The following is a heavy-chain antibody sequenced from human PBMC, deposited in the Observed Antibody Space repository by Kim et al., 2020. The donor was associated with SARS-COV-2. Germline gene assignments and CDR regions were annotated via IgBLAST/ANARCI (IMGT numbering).Heavy chain of an antibody. V-gene: IGHV3-53*04. CDR3: ARDGQLDYCYYYGMDV. Sequence: VKDRVTISRNNSKNTLYLQMNGLEAEDTAVYYCARDGQLDYCYYYGMDVWGQGTTVTVSS. J-gene: IGHJ6*02. D-gene: IGHD6-13*01.